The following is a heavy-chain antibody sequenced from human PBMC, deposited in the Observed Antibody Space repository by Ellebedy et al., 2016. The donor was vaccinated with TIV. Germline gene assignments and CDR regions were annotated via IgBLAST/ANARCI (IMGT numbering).Heavy chain of an antibody. J-gene: IGHJ4*02. Sequence: GGSLRLSXAASGFTVSSNYMSWVRQAPGKGLEWVSVIYSSGSTYYADSVKGRFTISRDNSKNTLYLQMNSLRAEDTAVYYCARDVPTSGWGQGTLVTVSS. CDR3: ARDVPTSG. CDR2: IYSSGST. CDR1: GFTVSSNY. V-gene: IGHV3-53*01.